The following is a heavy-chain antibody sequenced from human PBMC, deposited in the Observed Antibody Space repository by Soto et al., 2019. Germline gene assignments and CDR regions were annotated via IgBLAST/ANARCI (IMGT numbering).Heavy chain of an antibody. CDR1: GYPFTSYD. CDR3: AREVGSRIDY. CDR2: MNPNRGNT. J-gene: IGHJ4*02. Sequence: QVQLVQSGAEVKKPGASVKVSCKASGYPFTSYDINWVRQASGQGLEWMGWMNPNRGNTGYAQKFQGRATMTRNTSISTVYMELSSLRSEDTAMYYCAREVGSRIDYWGQGTLVTVSS. D-gene: IGHD6-13*01. V-gene: IGHV1-8*01.